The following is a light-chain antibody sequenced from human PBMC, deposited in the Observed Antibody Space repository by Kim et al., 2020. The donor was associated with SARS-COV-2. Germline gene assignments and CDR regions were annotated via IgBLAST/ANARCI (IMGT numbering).Light chain of an antibody. Sequence: ALGQTVRITCRGDSLRRYYATWYQQKPGQGPVLVICAKNKRPSGIPDRFSGSRAGNTASLTITGAQAEDEADYYCNSRDSSGAPYVFGAGTQVTVL. V-gene: IGLV3-19*01. CDR2: AKN. J-gene: IGLJ1*01. CDR1: SLRRYY. CDR3: NSRDSSGAPYV.